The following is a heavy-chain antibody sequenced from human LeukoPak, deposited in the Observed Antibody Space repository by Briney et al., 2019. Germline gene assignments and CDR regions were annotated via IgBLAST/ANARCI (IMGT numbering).Heavy chain of an antibody. CDR3: ARDITPVYYDFWSGYSDYYYGMDV. D-gene: IGHD3-3*01. J-gene: IGHJ6*02. CDR1: GYTFTGYY. Sequence: ASVKVSCKASGYTFTGYYMHWVRQAPGQGLEWMGWINPNSGGTNYAQKFQGRVTMTRDTSISTAYMELSRLRSDDTAMYYCARDITPVYYDFWSGYSDYYYGMDVWGQGTTVTVSS. CDR2: INPNSGGT. V-gene: IGHV1-2*02.